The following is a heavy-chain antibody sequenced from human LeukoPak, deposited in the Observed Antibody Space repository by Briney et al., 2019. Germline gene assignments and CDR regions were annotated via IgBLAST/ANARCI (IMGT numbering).Heavy chain of an antibody. CDR1: GGSIDSYY. D-gene: IGHD2-2*01. Sequence: KSSETLSLTCTVSGGSIDSYYWSWIRQPPGKGLEWIGYIYYTGSTEYHPSLKSRVTISLDTSKNQFSLKLPSVTAADTAVYYCARVYQSAEYYFDYWGQGNLVNVSS. CDR2: IYYTGST. CDR3: ARVYQSAEYYFDY. J-gene: IGHJ4*02. V-gene: IGHV4-59*01.